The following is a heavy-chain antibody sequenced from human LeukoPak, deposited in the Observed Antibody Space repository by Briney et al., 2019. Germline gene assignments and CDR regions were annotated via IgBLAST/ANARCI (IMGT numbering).Heavy chain of an antibody. Sequence: GGSLRLSCAASGFTFSSYEMNWVRQAPGKGLEWVSYISSSSSTIYYADSVKGRFTISRDNAKNSLYLQMNSLRAEDTAVYYCARDGGDYLFYYYYYMDVWGKGTTVTVSS. CDR1: GFTFSSYE. CDR3: ARDGGDYLFYYYYYMDV. J-gene: IGHJ6*03. D-gene: IGHD4-17*01. V-gene: IGHV3-48*01. CDR2: ISSSSSTI.